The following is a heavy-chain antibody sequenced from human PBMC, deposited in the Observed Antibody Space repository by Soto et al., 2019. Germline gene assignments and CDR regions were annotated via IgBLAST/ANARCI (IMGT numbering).Heavy chain of an antibody. CDR2: IYHSGRT. CDR1: GGSISSGGYS. V-gene: IGHV4-30-2*01. D-gene: IGHD2-21*02. CDR3: ARVAYCGGDCYRGFDP. Sequence: QLQLQESGSGLVKPSQTLSLTCAVSGGSISSGGYSWSWIRQPPGKGLEWIGYIYHSGRTYYNPSLKSRVTISVDRSKNQFSLKLSSVTAADTAVYYWARVAYCGGDCYRGFDPWGQGTLVTVSS. J-gene: IGHJ5*02.